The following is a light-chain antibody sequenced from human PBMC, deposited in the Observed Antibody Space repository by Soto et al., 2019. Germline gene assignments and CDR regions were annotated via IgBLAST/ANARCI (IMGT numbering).Light chain of an antibody. Sequence: IHMTQSPSSLSASVGDRVTITCRASQRITTYLNWYQQKPGEAPKLLISTSGTLQRGVPSRFTGSGSGTDFTLTITGLQPADFATYCCQQTYNTPYTFGQGTKLEIK. V-gene: IGKV1-39*01. CDR2: TSG. CDR1: QRITTY. CDR3: QQTYNTPYT. J-gene: IGKJ2*01.